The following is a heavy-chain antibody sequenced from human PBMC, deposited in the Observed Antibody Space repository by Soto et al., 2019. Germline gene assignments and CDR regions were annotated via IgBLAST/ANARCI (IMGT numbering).Heavy chain of an antibody. Sequence: QVQLVESGGGVVQPGRSLRLSCAASGFTFSSCGMHCVRQAPGKGQEWVADIWYDGSNKYYADSVKGRFTISRDNSKNTLYLQMNSLRAEDTAVYYCARENYGSGSFDYWGQGTLVTVSS. CDR3: ARENYGSGSFDY. CDR2: IWYDGSNK. CDR1: GFTFSSCG. J-gene: IGHJ4*02. V-gene: IGHV3-33*01. D-gene: IGHD3-10*01.